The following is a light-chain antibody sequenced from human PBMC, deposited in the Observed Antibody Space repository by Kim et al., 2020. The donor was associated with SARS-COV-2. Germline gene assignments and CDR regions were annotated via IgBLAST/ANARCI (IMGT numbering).Light chain of an antibody. V-gene: IGLV2-18*02. Sequence: QSVTIACTGTSGGVGSDNRVSWYQQHPGTAPKLLIYEVSNRPSGVPDRFSGSKSGDTAALTISGLQAEDEADYYCSSYASSSTWVFGGGTQLTVL. CDR3: SSYASSSTWV. CDR2: EVS. J-gene: IGLJ3*02. CDR1: SGGVGSDNR.